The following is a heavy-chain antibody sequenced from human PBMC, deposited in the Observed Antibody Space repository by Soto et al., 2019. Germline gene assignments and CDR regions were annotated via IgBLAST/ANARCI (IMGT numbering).Heavy chain of an antibody. CDR3: ARPYMKGAMIVPFDY. CDR1: GGSFSGYY. D-gene: IGHD3-22*01. J-gene: IGHJ4*02. CDR2: INHTGST. Sequence: QVQLQQWGAGLLKPSETLSLTCAVYGGSFSGYYWSWIRQPPGKGLEWIGDINHTGSTNYKPSLKSRVTISVDTTKNQCSLKLSSVTAADTAVYYCARPYMKGAMIVPFDYWGQGTLVTVSS. V-gene: IGHV4-34*01.